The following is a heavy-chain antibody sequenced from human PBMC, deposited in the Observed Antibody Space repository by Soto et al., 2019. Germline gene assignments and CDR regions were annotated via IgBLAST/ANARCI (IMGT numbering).Heavy chain of an antibody. CDR3: ARDPTLLGAFDI. CDR2: ISSSSSYI. V-gene: IGHV3-21*01. D-gene: IGHD7-27*01. Sequence: EVQLVESGGGLVKPGGSLRLSCAASGFTFSSYSMNWVRQAPGKELEWVSSISSSSSYIYYADSVMGRFTISRDNAKNSLYLQMNSLRAEDTAVYYCARDPTLLGAFDIWGQGTMVTVSS. J-gene: IGHJ3*02. CDR1: GFTFSSYS.